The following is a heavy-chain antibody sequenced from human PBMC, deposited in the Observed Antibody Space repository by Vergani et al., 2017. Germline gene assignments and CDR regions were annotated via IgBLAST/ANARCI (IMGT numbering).Heavy chain of an antibody. Sequence: QVQLQQWGAGLLKPSETLSLTCAVHGGSFSGYYWSWLRQPPGKGLEWIGEINHKGSTKYNPSLKSRVTISVDTSKNQISLKLSAVTAADTAVYYCARGQPPPMVRGVDYWGQGTLVTVSS. CDR2: INHKGST. CDR3: ARGQPPPMVRGVDY. CDR1: GGSFSGYY. J-gene: IGHJ4*02. D-gene: IGHD3-10*01. V-gene: IGHV4-34*01.